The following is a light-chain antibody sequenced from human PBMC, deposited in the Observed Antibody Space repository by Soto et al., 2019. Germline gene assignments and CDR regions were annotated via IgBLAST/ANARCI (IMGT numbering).Light chain of an antibody. J-gene: IGKJ5*01. CDR1: QSVTNNY. CDR2: GVS. V-gene: IGKV3-20*01. CDR3: QQYGSSPIT. Sequence: EIVLTQSPGTLSLSPGERATLSCRASQSVTNNYLAWYQQKLGQPPRLLIYGVSIRVTGTPDRFSGSVFGTDFTLTISRLEPEDFAVYYCQQYGSSPITVGQGTRLEIK.